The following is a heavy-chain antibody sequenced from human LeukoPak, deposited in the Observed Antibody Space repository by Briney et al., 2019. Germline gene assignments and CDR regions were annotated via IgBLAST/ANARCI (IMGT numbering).Heavy chain of an antibody. CDR3: AKVLGSSSWYSLGS. J-gene: IGHJ5*02. Sequence: GGSLRLSCTAAGFTFDNYAMHWVRQAPGKGLEWVSLIRGVGSSTSYADSVKGRFTISRDNNKGSLYLQMNSLTTEDTALYYCAKVLGSSSWYSLGSWGQGTLVSVSS. CDR2: IRGVGSST. V-gene: IGHV3-43*02. CDR1: GFTFDNYA. D-gene: IGHD6-13*01.